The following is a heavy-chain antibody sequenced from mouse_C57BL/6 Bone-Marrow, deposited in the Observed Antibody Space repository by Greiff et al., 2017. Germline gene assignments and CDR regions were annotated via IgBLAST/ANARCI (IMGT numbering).Heavy chain of an antibody. J-gene: IGHJ3*01. D-gene: IGHD1-2*01. Sequence: EVMLVESGGDLVKPGGSLKLSCAASGFTFSSYGMSWVRQTPDKRLEWVATISSGGSYTYYPDSVKGRFTISRDKAKNTLYLQMSSLKSEDTAMYYCARPRYGGFAYWGQGTLVTVSA. V-gene: IGHV5-6*02. CDR2: ISSGGSYT. CDR3: ARPRYGGFAY. CDR1: GFTFSSYG.